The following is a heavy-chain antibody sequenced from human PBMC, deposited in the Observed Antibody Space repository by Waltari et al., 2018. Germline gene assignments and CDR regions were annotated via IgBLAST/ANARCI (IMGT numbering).Heavy chain of an antibody. J-gene: IGHJ6*02. CDR3: ARRFPVGYYYGLDV. V-gene: IGHV5-51*01. CDR1: GYTFTISW. Sequence: EVQLVQSGAEVRKSGESLKISCKGSGYTFTISWVAWVRQRPGKGLEWMGAIGPRDSDARYSPSFEGQVTISADKSLSTTYLQWSSLKASDTAIYYCARRFPVGYYYGLDVWGQGTAVTVSS. CDR2: IGPRDSDA.